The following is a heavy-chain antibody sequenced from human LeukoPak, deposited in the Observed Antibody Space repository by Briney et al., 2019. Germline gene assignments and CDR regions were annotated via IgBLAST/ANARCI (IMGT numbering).Heavy chain of an antibody. V-gene: IGHV3-48*01. Sequence: GGSLRLSRAASGFTFSSYSMNWVRQAPGKGLEWVSYISSSSSTIYYADSVKGRFTISRDNAKNSLYLQMNSLRAEDTAVYYCARESDIVVVPAALDYWGQGTLVTVSS. CDR3: ARESDIVVVPAALDY. D-gene: IGHD2-2*01. J-gene: IGHJ4*02. CDR2: ISSSSSTI. CDR1: GFTFSSYS.